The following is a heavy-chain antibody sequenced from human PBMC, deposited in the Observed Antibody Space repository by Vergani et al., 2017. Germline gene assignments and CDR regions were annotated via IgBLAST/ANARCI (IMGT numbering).Heavy chain of an antibody. D-gene: IGHD7-27*01. CDR3: AKVNGDYYYYYMDV. CDR2: IYHSGST. Sequence: QVQLQESGPGLVKPSETLSLTCTVSGYSISSGYYWGWIRQPPGKGLEWIGSIYHSGSTYYNPSLKSRVTISVDTSKNQFSLKLSSVTAADTAVYYCAKVNGDYYYYYMDVWGKGTTVTVYS. CDR1: GYSISSGYY. V-gene: IGHV4-38-2*02. J-gene: IGHJ6*03.